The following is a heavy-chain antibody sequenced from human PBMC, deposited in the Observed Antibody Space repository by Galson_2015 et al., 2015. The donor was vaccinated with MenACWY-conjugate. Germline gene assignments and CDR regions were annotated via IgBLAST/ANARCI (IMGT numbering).Heavy chain of an antibody. Sequence: SLRLSCAASGFTFTEFGMTWVRQAPGKGLEWVSHINSRSGNLLYADSVKGRFTISRDNAKNSVYLQMNNLRDEDTAVYFCMRDPEGDLDFDYWGQGTLVTVSS. CDR2: INSRSGNL. V-gene: IGHV3-48*02. J-gene: IGHJ4*02. CDR1: GFTFTEFG. D-gene: IGHD2-21*02. CDR3: MRDPEGDLDFDY.